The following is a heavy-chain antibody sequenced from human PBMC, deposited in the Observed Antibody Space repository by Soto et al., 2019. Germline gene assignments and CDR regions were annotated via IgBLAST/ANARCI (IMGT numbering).Heavy chain of an antibody. D-gene: IGHD3-16*02. CDR2: INHSGST. Sequence: QVQLQQWGAGLLKPSETLSLTCAVYGGSFSGYYWSWIRQPPGKGLEWMGEINHSGSTNYNPSLNSRVTISVDTSKNQFSLKLSSVTAADTAVYYCARGYSYDYVWGSYRSRWFDPWCQGTLVTVSS. CDR1: GGSFSGYY. V-gene: IGHV4-34*01. J-gene: IGHJ5*02. CDR3: ARGYSYDYVWGSYRSRWFDP.